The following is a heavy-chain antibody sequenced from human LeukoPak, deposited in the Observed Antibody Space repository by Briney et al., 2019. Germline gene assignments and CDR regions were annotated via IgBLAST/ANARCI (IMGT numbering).Heavy chain of an antibody. CDR3: ARDRQRVIDY. CDR2: TYYRSKWYN. J-gene: IGHJ4*02. Sequence: SQTLSLTCAISGDSFSSNSAAWNWIRQSASRGLECLGRTYYRSKWYNDYAVSVKSRITINADTSKNQFSLQLNSVTPEDTAVYYCARDRQRVIDYWGQGTLVTVSS. V-gene: IGHV6-1*01. D-gene: IGHD2-21*01. CDR1: GDSFSSNSAA.